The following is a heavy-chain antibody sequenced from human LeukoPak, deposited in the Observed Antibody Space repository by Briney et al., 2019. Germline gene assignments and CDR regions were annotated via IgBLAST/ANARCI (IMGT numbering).Heavy chain of an antibody. D-gene: IGHD3-3*01. J-gene: IGHJ6*02. V-gene: IGHV3-21*01. CDR2: ISSSSSYI. Sequence: GGSLRLSCAASGFTFSSYSMNWVRQAPGKGLEWVSSISSSSSYIYYADSVKGRFTISRDNAKNSLYLQMNSLRAEDTAVYYCARDPPLYYDFWSGYYPIAEGIYCYGMDVWGQGTTVTVSS. CDR1: GFTFSSYS. CDR3: ARDPPLYYDFWSGYYPIAEGIYCYGMDV.